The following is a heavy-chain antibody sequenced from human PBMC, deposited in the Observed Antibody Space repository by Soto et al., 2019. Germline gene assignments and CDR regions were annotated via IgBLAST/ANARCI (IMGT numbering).Heavy chain of an antibody. CDR2: IDNGAGT. CDR1: HYTFPSCY. J-gene: IGHJ4*02. Sequence: ASGKGSSESSHYTFPSCYLHFARQSPCQTHNRMGWIDNGAGTLSAQKCHGRLTMNRDTSVTTAYMELSRLSSDDTACYYCATSSDWSPLLDYWGQGTLVTVSS. D-gene: IGHD6-19*01. V-gene: IGHV1-2*02. CDR3: ATSSDWSPLLDY.